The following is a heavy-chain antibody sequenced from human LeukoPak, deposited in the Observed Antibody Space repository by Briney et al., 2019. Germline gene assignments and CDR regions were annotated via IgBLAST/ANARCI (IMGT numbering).Heavy chain of an antibody. J-gene: IGHJ5*02. D-gene: IGHD3-10*01. Sequence: GGSLRLSCAASGFTFSSYAMSWVRQVPGKGLEWVSAISGSGGSTYYADSVKGRFTISRDNSKNTLYLQMNSLRAEDTAVYYCAKRFSSGYNWFDAWGQGALVTVSS. CDR2: ISGSGGST. V-gene: IGHV3-23*01. CDR1: GFTFSSYA. CDR3: AKRFSSGYNWFDA.